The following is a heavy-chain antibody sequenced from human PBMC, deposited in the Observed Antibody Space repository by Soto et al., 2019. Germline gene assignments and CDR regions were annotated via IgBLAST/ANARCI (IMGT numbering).Heavy chain of an antibody. CDR2: ISGSGGST. Sequence: PGGSLRLSCAASGFTFSSYAISWGRQAPGKGLEWVSAISGSGGSTYYADSVKGRFTISRDNSKNTLYLQMNSLRAEDTAVYYCAKDNGSGSYEYYYYYGMDVWGQGTTVTVSS. J-gene: IGHJ6*02. D-gene: IGHD3-10*01. CDR3: AKDNGSGSYEYYYYYGMDV. V-gene: IGHV3-23*01. CDR1: GFTFSSYA.